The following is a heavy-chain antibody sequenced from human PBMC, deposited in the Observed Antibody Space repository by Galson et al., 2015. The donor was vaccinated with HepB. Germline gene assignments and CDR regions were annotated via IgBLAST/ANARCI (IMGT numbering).Heavy chain of an antibody. CDR2: IYYSGST. J-gene: IGHJ3*02. D-gene: IGHD2-2*01. Sequence: SETLSLTCTVSGGSISSSSYYWGWIRQPPGKGLEWIGSIYYSGSTYYNPSLKSRVTISVDTSKNQFSLKLSSVTAADTAVYYCARDRNVVVPAAIRNAFDIWGQGTMVTVSS. CDR3: ARDRNVVVPAAIRNAFDI. V-gene: IGHV4-39*07. CDR1: GGSISSSSYY.